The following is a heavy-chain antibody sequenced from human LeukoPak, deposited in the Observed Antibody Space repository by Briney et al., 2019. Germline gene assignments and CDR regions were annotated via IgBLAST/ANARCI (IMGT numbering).Heavy chain of an antibody. CDR1: GFTFSSYE. J-gene: IGHJ3*02. D-gene: IGHD4-11*01. CDR3: ARDRPTSHSDAFDI. V-gene: IGHV3-48*03. CDR2: ISSNSNSI. Sequence: GGSLRLSCKASGFTFSSYEMNWVRQAPGKGLEWLSYISSNSNSIYYARSVKGRFTISRDNAKNSLYLQMNSLRAEDTAVYYCARDRPTSHSDAFDIWGQGTMVTVSS.